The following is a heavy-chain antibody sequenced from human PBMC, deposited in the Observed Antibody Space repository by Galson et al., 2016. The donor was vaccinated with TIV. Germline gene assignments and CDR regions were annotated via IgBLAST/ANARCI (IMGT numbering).Heavy chain of an antibody. CDR3: ARHHDFWSGPGYFYMDV. V-gene: IGHV5-51*01. Sequence: QSGAEVKKPGESLKISCKASGSSFATFWVGWVRQMPGQGLEWMGVIYPADSETRYSPSFQGRVTISADKSISTAYLQWSSLKASDTAIYYCARHHDFWSGPGYFYMDVWGKGTTVSVSS. CDR1: GSSFATFW. CDR2: IYPADSET. D-gene: IGHD3-3*01. J-gene: IGHJ6*03.